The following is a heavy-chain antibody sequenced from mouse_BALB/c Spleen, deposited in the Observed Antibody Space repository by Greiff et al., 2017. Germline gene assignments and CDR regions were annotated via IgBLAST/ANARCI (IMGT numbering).Heavy chain of an antibody. D-gene: IGHD2-4*01. V-gene: IGHV3-6*02. J-gene: IGHJ3*01. CDR3: ARDTMITAWFAY. Sequence: EVKLQESGPGLVKPSQSLSLTCSVTGYSITSGYYWNWIRQFPGNKLEWMGYISYDGSNNYNPSLKNRISITRDTSKNQFFLKLNSVTTEDTATYYCARDTMITAWFAYWGQGTLVTVSA. CDR2: ISYDGSN. CDR1: GYSITSGYY.